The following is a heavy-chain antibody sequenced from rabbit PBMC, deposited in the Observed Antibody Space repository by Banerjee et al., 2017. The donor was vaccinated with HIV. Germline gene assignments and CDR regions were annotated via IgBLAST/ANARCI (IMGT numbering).Heavy chain of an antibody. CDR2: INTGAST. Sequence: QQQLVESGGCLVKPEGSLTLTCKASGFTLSSYSMGWVRQAPGKGLEWIGWINTGASTWYSTWVNGQFTISRSTSLNTVDLKMTSLTAADTATYFCARGAADNTYYSSRLDLWGQGTLVTVS. V-gene: IGHV1S43*01. CDR1: GFTLSSYS. CDR3: ARGAADNTYYSSRLDL. D-gene: IGHD8-1*01. J-gene: IGHJ3*01.